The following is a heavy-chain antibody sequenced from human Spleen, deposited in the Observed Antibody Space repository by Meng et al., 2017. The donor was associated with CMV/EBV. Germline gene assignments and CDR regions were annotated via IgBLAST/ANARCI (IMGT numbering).Heavy chain of an antibody. J-gene: IGHJ4*02. D-gene: IGHD1-7*01. CDR1: GSIVDDYG. CDR2: INWNAEST. V-gene: IGHV3-20*03. Sequence: ASGSIVDDYGMSWVRQAPGKGLEWVSGINWNAESTGYADSVKGRFTISRDIAKNSLYLQMNSLRAEDTALYYCARGGTFDWNYEDCWGQGTLVTVSS. CDR3: ARGGTFDWNYEDC.